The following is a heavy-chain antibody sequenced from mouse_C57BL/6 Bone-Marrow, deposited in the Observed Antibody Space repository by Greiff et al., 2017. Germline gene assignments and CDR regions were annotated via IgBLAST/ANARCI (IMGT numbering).Heavy chain of an antibody. CDR2: FHPSNDDT. Sequence: VKLQQSGAELVKPGASVKMSCKASGYTFTTYPIEWMKQTHGKSLEWIGTFHPSNDDTKYNEKFKGKATLTVEKSSSTVYWELSLLSSDDSAVYYCARGGDYEGYYFDYGGQGTTLTVSS. V-gene: IGHV1-47*01. CDR1: GYTFTTYP. CDR3: ARGGDYEGYYFDY. J-gene: IGHJ2*01. D-gene: IGHD2-4*01.